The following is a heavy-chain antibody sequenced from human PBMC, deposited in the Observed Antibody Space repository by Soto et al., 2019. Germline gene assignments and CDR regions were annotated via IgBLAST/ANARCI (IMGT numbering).Heavy chain of an antibody. Sequence: SETLSLTCTVSGDSVSIGSYFWSWVRQAPGKGLEWIGYIQSSGNTNYNPSLKSRVTISTDTSKNHFSLNLSSVTAADTAVYYCVRTNSRGQWAPWYWGQGTRVTVYS. CDR3: VRTNSRGQWAPWY. CDR1: GDSVSIGSYF. J-gene: IGHJ4*02. D-gene: IGHD1-26*01. V-gene: IGHV4-61*03. CDR2: IQSSGNT.